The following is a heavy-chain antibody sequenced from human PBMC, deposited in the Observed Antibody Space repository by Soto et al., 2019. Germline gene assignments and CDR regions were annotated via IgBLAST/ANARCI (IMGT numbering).Heavy chain of an antibody. J-gene: IGHJ4*02. CDR3: ARDTWAADY. CDR1: GFTVRTKY. V-gene: IGHV3-66*01. D-gene: IGHD3-16*01. Sequence: GXSPRLSCAASGFTVRTKYMRWVRQAPGQGLGXFPVIXSGGRKLYADTXXGSFTISXXNSKNTVNLQMNSLRAEDTAVYYCARDTWAADYWGQENLVTVSS. CDR2: IXSGGRK.